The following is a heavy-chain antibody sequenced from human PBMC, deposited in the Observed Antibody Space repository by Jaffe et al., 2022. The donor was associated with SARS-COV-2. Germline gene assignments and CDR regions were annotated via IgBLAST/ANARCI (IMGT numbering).Heavy chain of an antibody. CDR1: GFTFSRHA. Sequence: EVQLVESGGGLVQPGGSLRLSCAASGFTFSRHAMSWVRQAPGKGLEWVSSINNSGGKTYYADLVKGRFTISRDQFKNTVFLQVNSLRAEDTAVYYCARDGGSCGGDCNPYWYFDLWGRGALVTVSS. V-gene: IGHV3-23*04. CDR3: ARDGGSCGGDCNPYWYFDL. J-gene: IGHJ2*01. D-gene: IGHD2-21*02. CDR2: INNSGGKT.